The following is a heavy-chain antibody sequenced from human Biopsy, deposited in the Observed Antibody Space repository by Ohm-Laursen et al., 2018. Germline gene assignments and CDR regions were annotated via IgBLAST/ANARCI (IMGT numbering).Heavy chain of an antibody. Sequence: TLSLTCPVSGGSISNNNYYWGWIRQPPGKGLEWIGSISNRGSTNYNPSLRGRVTISVDTSKNQFSLKLSSVTAADTAVFFCARLYRLDDYWNDDPPDAFDVWGQGTRVTVSS. CDR3: ARLYRLDDYWNDDPPDAFDV. CDR2: ISNRGST. CDR1: GGSISNNNYY. V-gene: IGHV4-39*07. D-gene: IGHD3-3*01. J-gene: IGHJ3*01.